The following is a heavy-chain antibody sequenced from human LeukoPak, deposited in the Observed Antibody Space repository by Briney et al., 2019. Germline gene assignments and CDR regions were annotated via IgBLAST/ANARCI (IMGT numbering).Heavy chain of an antibody. CDR2: ISWNSGSI. Sequence: GGSLRLSCAASGFTFDDCAMHWVRQAPGKGLEWVSGISWNSGSIGHADSVKGRFTISRDNAKNSLYLQMNSLRAEDTALYYCAKDHYGSGRGGYFDYWGQGILVTVSS. D-gene: IGHD3-10*01. J-gene: IGHJ4*02. V-gene: IGHV3-9*01. CDR3: AKDHYGSGRGGYFDY. CDR1: GFTFDDCA.